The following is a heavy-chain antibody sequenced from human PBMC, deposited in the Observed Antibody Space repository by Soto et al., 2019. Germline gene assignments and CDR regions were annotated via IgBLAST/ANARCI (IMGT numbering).Heavy chain of an antibody. D-gene: IGHD3-10*01. J-gene: IGHJ6*02. V-gene: IGHV1-18*01. CDR1: GYTFTSYG. CDR2: ISAYNGNT. CDR3: ARVDYYYGSDNYYYSYGMDV. Sequence: ASVKVSCKASGYTFTSYGISWVRQAPGQGLEWMGWISAYNGNTNYAQKLQGRVTMTTDTSTSTAYMELRSLRSDDTAVYYCARVDYYYGSDNYYYSYGMDVWGQGTTVTVSS.